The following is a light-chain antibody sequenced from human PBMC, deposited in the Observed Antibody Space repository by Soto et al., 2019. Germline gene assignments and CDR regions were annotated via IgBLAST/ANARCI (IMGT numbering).Light chain of an antibody. J-gene: IGLJ1*01. CDR2: QVT. Sequence: QSALTQPPSASGSPGQSVTISCAGTINGVGGYNYVSWYQQHPGKVPQLMIYQVTKRPSGVPDRFSASKSDTTASLTISGLQAEDEGDYYCMSYAGGNRFVFGTGTKVTVL. V-gene: IGLV2-8*01. CDR3: MSYAGGNRFV. CDR1: INGVGGYNY.